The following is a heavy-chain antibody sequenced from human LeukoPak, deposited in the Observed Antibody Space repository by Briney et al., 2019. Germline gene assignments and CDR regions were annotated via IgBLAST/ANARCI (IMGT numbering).Heavy chain of an antibody. CDR2: IWYGGSNK. D-gene: IGHD5-24*01. CDR1: GFTFSNYG. CDR3: AKDREMATIVLVN. J-gene: IGHJ4*02. V-gene: IGHV3-33*06. Sequence: GRSLRLSCAASGFTFSNYGMHWVRQAPGKGLEWVAVIWYGGSNKYYADSVKGRFIISRDNSKNTLYLQMNSLRAEDTAVYYCAKDREMATIVLVNWGQGTLVTVSS.